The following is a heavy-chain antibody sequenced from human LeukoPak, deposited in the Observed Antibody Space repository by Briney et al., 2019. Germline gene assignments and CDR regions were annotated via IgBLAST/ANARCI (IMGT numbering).Heavy chain of an antibody. CDR1: GGSIRSYF. V-gene: IGHV4-4*07. Sequence: SETLSLTCTVSGGSIRSYFWTWIRRPTGKGLEWIGRIYTNGSTNYNPSLKSRVTMSVDMSKNQFSLKLNSVTAADTAVYYCARDLIVAAGTQAYYYGTDVWGQGTTVTVSS. CDR2: IYTNGST. CDR3: ARDLIVAAGTQAYYYGTDV. D-gene: IGHD6-13*01. J-gene: IGHJ6*02.